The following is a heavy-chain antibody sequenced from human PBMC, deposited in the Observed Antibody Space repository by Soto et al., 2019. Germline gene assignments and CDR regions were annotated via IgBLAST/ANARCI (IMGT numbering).Heavy chain of an antibody. D-gene: IGHD5-12*01. J-gene: IGHJ5*02. V-gene: IGHV1-46*01. CDR2: INPHGGST. CDR3: ARSSGGNFGIIIEATNSSAP. CDR1: RDTFTSYY. Sequence: ASVKVSCKAPRDTFTSYYINWVRQAPGQGLEWMGVINPHGGSTAYAQKFKGRVTLTRDTSASTVYMEVSSLTSEDTAMYYCARSSGGNFGIIIEATNSSAPWGQGTLVTVS.